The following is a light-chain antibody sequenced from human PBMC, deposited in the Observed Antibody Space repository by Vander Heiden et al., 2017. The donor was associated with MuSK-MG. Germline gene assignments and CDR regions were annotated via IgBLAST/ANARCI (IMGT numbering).Light chain of an antibody. CDR2: AAS. CDR1: QSISSY. Sequence: DIQMTQSPYSLSASVGDRVTITCRASQSISSYLNWYQQKPVKAPKLLIYAASSLQSGVPSTFSGSGSGTDFTLTISILQPEDFATYYCRRSYGTPSTFGPGTKLEIK. V-gene: IGKV1-39*01. CDR3: RRSYGTPST. J-gene: IGKJ2*01.